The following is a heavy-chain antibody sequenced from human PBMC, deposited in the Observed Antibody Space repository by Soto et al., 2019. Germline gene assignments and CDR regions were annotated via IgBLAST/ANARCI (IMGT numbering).Heavy chain of an antibody. CDR3: GRDGLVVPAAPSVRRRAFHL. V-gene: IGHV1-18*01. D-gene: IGHD2-2*01. CDR2: ISAYNGNT. CDR1: GYTFTSYG. J-gene: IGHJ3*01. Sequence: QVQLVQSGAEVKKPGASVKVSCKASGYTFTSYGISWVRQAPGQGLEWMGWISAYNGNTNYAQKLQGRVTMTTDTSTSTAYMEMRSRRSDETAVYYCGRDGLVVPAAPSVRRRAFHLWGQGTMVTVSS.